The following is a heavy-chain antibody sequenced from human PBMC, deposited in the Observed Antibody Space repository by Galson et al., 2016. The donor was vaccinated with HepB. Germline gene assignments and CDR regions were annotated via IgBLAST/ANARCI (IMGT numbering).Heavy chain of an antibody. CDR2: ISYDESNK. Sequence: SLRLSCAASGFSFRSYDIHWVRQAPGKGLEWVAVISYDESNKYYEDSVKGRFTISRDNSKNTSNLQMNSLRAEDTAVYYCAKDTTFRFGSCPENWGQGTLVTVSS. CDR3: AKDTTFRFGSCPEN. D-gene: IGHD2/OR15-2a*01. V-gene: IGHV3-30*18. J-gene: IGHJ4*02. CDR1: GFSFRSYD.